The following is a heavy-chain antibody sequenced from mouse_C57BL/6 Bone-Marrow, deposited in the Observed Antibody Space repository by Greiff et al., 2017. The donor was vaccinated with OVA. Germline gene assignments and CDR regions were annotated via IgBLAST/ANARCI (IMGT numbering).Heavy chain of an antibody. CDR2: ISSGSSTI. CDR1: GFTFSDYG. J-gene: IGHJ2*01. Sequence: EVMLVESGGGLVKPGGSLKLSCAASGFTFSDYGMHWVRQAPEKGLEWVAYISSGSSTIYYADTVKGRFTISRDNAKNTLFLQMTSLRSEDTAMYYCGRTSLCYFDDWGQGTTLTVSS. CDR3: GRTSLCYFDD. D-gene: IGHD6-1*01. V-gene: IGHV5-17*01.